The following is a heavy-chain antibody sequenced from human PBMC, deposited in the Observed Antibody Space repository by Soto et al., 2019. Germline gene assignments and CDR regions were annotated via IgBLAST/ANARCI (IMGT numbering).Heavy chain of an antibody. CDR3: ARAISSHLRAYYYYYMNV. CDR2: ISSSSSYI. Sequence: GGSLRLSCAASGFTFSSYSMNWVRQAPGKGLEWVSSISSSSSYIYYADSVKGRFTISRDNAKNSLYLQMNSLRAEDTAVYYCARAISSHLRAYYYYYMNVWGKGTTVTVSS. D-gene: IGHD5-12*01. CDR1: GFTFSSYS. V-gene: IGHV3-21*01. J-gene: IGHJ6*03.